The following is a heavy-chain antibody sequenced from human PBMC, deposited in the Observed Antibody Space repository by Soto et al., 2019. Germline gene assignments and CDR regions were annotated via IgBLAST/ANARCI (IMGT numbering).Heavy chain of an antibody. Sequence: PGGSLRPSCAAAGFTFSSYGMHWVRQAPGKGLEWVAVISYDGSNKYYADSVKGRFTISRDNSKYTLYLQMHSLRAEDTAVYYCTRDGPSGVPQGRFDAWGLGTLVTVSS. CDR3: TRDGPSGVPQGRFDA. CDR2: ISYDGSNK. J-gene: IGHJ5*02. V-gene: IGHV3-30*03. D-gene: IGHD6-19*01. CDR1: GFTFSSYG.